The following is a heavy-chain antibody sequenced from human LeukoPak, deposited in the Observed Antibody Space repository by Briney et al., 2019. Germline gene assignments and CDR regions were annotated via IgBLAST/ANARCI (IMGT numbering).Heavy chain of an antibody. CDR2: ISYDGSNK. CDR1: GFTFSTYA. Sequence: GGSLRLSCAASGFTFSTYAMHWVRQAPGKGLEWVAVISYDGSNKYYADSVKGRFTISRDNSKNTLYLQMNSLRAEDTAVYYCARDYGDSFDYWGQGTLVTVSS. CDR3: ARDYGDSFDY. V-gene: IGHV3-30-3*01. D-gene: IGHD4-17*01. J-gene: IGHJ4*02.